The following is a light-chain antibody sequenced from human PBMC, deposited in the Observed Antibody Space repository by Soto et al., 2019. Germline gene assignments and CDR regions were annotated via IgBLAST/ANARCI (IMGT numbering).Light chain of an antibody. CDR2: RNN. V-gene: IGLV1-47*01. Sequence: QSVLTQPPSASGTPGQRVTISCSGSSSNIGSNYVYWYQQLPGTAPKLLIYRNNQRPSGVPDRFSGSKSGTPASLAISGLRSEDEADYYCAAWDDSLGVVFGGGTKVTVL. CDR1: SSNIGSNY. J-gene: IGLJ2*01. CDR3: AAWDDSLGVV.